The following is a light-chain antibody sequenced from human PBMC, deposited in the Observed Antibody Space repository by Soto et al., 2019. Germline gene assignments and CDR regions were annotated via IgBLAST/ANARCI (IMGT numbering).Light chain of an antibody. CDR2: DVS. J-gene: IGLJ1*01. V-gene: IGLV2-11*01. CDR1: SSDVGGYNY. CDR3: CSYAGSFNYV. Sequence: QSALTQPRSVSGSPGQSVTISCTGTSSDVGGYNYVSWYQQHPGNAPKLMIYDVSKRPSGVPDRFSGSKSGNTASLTISGLQAEDEADYYCCSYAGSFNYVFGTETKVTVL.